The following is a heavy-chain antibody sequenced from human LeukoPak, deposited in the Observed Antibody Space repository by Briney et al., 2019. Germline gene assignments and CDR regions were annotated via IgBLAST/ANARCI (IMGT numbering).Heavy chain of an antibody. D-gene: IGHD3-10*01. CDR3: AKDGAGSGSYYMWYFDY. J-gene: IGHJ4*02. V-gene: IGHV3-23*01. CDR2: ISGSGGST. CDR1: GFTFSSYA. Sequence: PGGSLRLSCAASGFTFSSYAMSWVRQAPGKGLEWVSAISGSGGSTYYADSVKGRFTISRDNSKNTLYLQMNSLRAEDTAVYYCAKDGAGSGSYYMWYFDYWGQGTLVTVSS.